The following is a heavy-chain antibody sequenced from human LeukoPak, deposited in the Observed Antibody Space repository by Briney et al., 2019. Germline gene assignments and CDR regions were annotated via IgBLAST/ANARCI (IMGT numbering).Heavy chain of an antibody. V-gene: IGHV4-39*01. D-gene: IGHD2-2*01. CDR2: IYYSGST. J-gene: IGHJ5*02. Sequence: SETLSLTCTVSGGSISSSSYYWGWIRQPPGKGLEWIGSIYYSGSTYYNPSLKSRVTISVDTSKNQFSLKLSSVTAADTAVYYCARSDIVVVPAAGRGTKNWFDPWGQGTLVTVSS. CDR1: GGSISSSSYY. CDR3: ARSDIVVVPAAGRGTKNWFDP.